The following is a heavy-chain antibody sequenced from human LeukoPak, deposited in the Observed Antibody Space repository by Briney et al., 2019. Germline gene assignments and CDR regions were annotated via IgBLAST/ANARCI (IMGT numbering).Heavy chain of an antibody. J-gene: IGHJ3*01. CDR1: GYTFTTYD. CDR3: ARGLDSSGNYRPYGAFDV. V-gene: IGHV1-8*01. CDR2: MSPNSGNT. D-gene: IGHD1-26*01. Sequence: ASVKVSCKASGYTFTTYDIHWVRQAAGQGLEWMGWMSPNSGNTGYAPEFQGRVLMTRNSSISTAYMELSSLTSEDTAVYYCARGLDSSGNYRPYGAFDVWGHGTKVIVSS.